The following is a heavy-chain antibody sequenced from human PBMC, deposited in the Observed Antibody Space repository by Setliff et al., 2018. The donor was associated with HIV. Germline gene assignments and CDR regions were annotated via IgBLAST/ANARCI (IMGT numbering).Heavy chain of an antibody. CDR1: GGSIRTDGYF. D-gene: IGHD3-10*01. Sequence: SETLSLTCTVSGGSIRTDGYFWTWIRQRPGKGLEWIGEINHSGSANYNPSLKSRVTISVDTSKNQFSLKVRSVIAADTALYYCARGRNYGSPYFYYMDVWATGTTVTVSS. CDR2: INHSGSA. J-gene: IGHJ6*03. CDR3: ARGRNYGSPYFYYMDV. V-gene: IGHV4-34*01.